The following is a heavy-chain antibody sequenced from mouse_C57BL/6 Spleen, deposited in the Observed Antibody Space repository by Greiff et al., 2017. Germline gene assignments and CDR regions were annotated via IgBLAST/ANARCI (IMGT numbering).Heavy chain of an antibody. Sequence: VQLQQPGTELVKPGASVKLSCKASGYTFTSYWMHWVKQRPGQGLEWIGNINPSNGGTNYNEKFKSKATLTVDKSSSTAYMQLSSLTSEDSAVYYCARFDGYYSYWYFDVWGTGTTVTVSS. CDR2: INPSNGGT. D-gene: IGHD2-3*01. V-gene: IGHV1-53*01. CDR3: ARFDGYYSYWYFDV. CDR1: GYTFTSYW. J-gene: IGHJ1*03.